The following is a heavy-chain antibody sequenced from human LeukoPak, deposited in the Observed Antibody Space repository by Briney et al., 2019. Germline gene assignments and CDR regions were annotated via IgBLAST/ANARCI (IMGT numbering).Heavy chain of an antibody. J-gene: IGHJ4*02. V-gene: IGHV4-31*03. CDR3: ARGGSWPDHYFDY. D-gene: IGHD1-26*01. CDR1: GDTISSGNYH. CDR2: IYYSGST. Sequence: SETLSLTCTVSGDTISSGNYHWSWIRQHPGKGLEWIGYIYYSGSTYYNPSLKSRVTISVDTSKNQFSLKLSSVTAADTAVYYCARGGSWPDHYFDYWGQGTLVTVSS.